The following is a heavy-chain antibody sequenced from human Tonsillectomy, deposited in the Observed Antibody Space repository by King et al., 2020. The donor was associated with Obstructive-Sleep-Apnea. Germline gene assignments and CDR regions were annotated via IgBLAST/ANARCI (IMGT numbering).Heavy chain of an antibody. V-gene: IGHV3-7*01. Sequence: VQLVESGGGLVQPGGSLRLSCAASGFTFSSYWMSWVRQAPGKGLEWVANIKQDGSEKYYVDSVKGRFTISRDNAKNSLYLQMNSLRAEDTAVYYCARDTRLLWFGELFNYFDYWGQGTLVTVSS. CDR3: ARDTRLLWFGELFNYFDY. J-gene: IGHJ4*02. CDR1: GFTFSSYW. D-gene: IGHD3-10*01. CDR2: IKQDGSEK.